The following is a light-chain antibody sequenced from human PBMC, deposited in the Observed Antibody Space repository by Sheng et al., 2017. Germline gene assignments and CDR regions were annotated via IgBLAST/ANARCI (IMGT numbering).Light chain of an antibody. CDR2: DAS. CDR3: QQFNSYPLT. Sequence: AIQLTQSPSSLSASVGDRVTITCRASQGISSALAWYQQKTGKAPKVLISDASSLKSGVPSRFSGSGSGTDFTLTISSLQPEDFATYYCQQFNSYPLTFGGGTKVEIK. J-gene: IGKJ4*01. V-gene: IGKV1-13*02. CDR1: QGISSA.